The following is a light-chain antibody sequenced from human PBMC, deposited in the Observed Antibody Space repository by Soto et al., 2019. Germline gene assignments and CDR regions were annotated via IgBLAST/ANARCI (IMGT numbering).Light chain of an antibody. CDR3: HQRQSWPRT. Sequence: PGDRATLSGRSSQSAYSSYLSWYQQKPGQAPRLLIYGASNRATGIPDRFSGSGSGTDFTLTISSLEPEDFAVYYCHQRQSWPRTFGQGTKVDIK. J-gene: IGKJ1*01. V-gene: IGKV3-11*01. CDR2: GAS. CDR1: QSAYSSY.